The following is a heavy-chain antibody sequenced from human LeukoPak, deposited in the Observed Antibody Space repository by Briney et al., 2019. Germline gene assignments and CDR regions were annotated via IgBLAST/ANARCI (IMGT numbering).Heavy chain of an antibody. CDR1: GFSLSTSGMC. J-gene: IGHJ6*02. V-gene: IGHV2-70*11. CDR3: ARIRGITGTTHYYYYGMDV. D-gene: IGHD1-7*01. CDR2: IDWDDDK. Sequence: SGPTLVNPTQTLTLTCTFSGFSLSTSGMCVSWIRQPPGKALEWLARIDWDDDKYYSTSLKTRLTISKDTSKNQVVLTMTNMDPVDTATYYCARIRGITGTTHYYYYGMDVWGQGTTATVSS.